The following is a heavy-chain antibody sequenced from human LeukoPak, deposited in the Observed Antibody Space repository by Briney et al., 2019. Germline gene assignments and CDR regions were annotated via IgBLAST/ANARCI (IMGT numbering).Heavy chain of an antibody. CDR2: ISAYNGNT. CDR3: ARGLDYYDSSGYYSPPDY. V-gene: IGHV1-18*01. J-gene: IGHJ4*02. D-gene: IGHD3-22*01. CDR1: GYTFTSYG. Sequence: GASVKVSCKASGYTFTSYGISWVRQAPGQGLEWMGWISAYNGNTNYAQKLQGRVTITTDTSTSTAYMELRSLRSDDTAVYYCARGLDYYDSSGYYSPPDYWGQGTLVTVSS.